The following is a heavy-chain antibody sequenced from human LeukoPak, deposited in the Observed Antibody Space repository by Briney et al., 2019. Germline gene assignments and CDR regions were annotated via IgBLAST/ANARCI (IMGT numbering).Heavy chain of an antibody. V-gene: IGHV2-26*01. D-gene: IGHD3-3*01. Sequence: ESGPTLVNPTETLTLTCTVSGFSLSNARMGVSWIRQPPGKALEWLAHIFSNDEKSYSTSLKSRLTISKDTSKSQVVLTMTNMDPVDTATYYCARIRLYDFWSGYSLGYWGEGTLVTVSS. CDR3: ARIRLYDFWSGYSLGY. J-gene: IGHJ4*02. CDR2: IFSNDEK. CDR1: GFSLSNARMG.